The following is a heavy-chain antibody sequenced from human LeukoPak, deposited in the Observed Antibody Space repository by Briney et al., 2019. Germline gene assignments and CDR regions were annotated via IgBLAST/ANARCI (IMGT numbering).Heavy chain of an antibody. Sequence: SETLSLTCAVYGGSFSGYYWSWIRQPPGKGLEWIGEINHSGSTNYNPSLKSRVTISVDTSKNQFSLKLSSVTAADTAVYYCARGLRYTSRPIDYWGQGTLVTVSS. CDR1: GGSFSGYY. D-gene: IGHD3-9*01. CDR2: INHSGST. V-gene: IGHV4-34*01. J-gene: IGHJ4*02. CDR3: ARGLRYTSRPIDY.